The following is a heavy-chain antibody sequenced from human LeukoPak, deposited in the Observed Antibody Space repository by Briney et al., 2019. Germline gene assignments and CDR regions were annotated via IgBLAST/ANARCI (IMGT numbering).Heavy chain of an antibody. J-gene: IGHJ4*02. CDR1: GGSMSSYY. Sequence: MSSETLSLTCTVSGGSMSSYYWNWIRQPPGKGLEWIGYIYYSGITNYNPSLESRVTISVDTSKSQFSLKLSSVTAADTAVYYCARGVLLWFGETAWGYFDYWGQGTLVTVSS. CDR3: ARGVLLWFGETAWGYFDY. CDR2: IYYSGIT. D-gene: IGHD3-10*01. V-gene: IGHV4-59*08.